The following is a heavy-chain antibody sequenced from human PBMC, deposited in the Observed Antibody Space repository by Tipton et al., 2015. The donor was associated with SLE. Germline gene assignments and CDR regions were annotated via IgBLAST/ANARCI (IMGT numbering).Heavy chain of an antibody. V-gene: IGHV4-34*01. D-gene: IGHD3-3*01. Sequence: LRLSCAVFGGSFSGNYWIWIRQPPGKGLEWIGEINHSGSTNYNPSLKSRVTISGDTSKNQFSLKLTSVTAADTAVYYCARLQYIFAGMDVWGKGTTVTVSS. CDR3: ARLQYIFAGMDV. CDR2: INHSGST. CDR1: GGSFSGNY. J-gene: IGHJ6*04.